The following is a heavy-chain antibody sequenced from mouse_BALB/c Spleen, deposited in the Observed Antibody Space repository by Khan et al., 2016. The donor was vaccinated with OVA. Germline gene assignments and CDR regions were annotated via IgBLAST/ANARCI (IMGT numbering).Heavy chain of an antibody. CDR2: IIYTGYT. CDR1: GDSITTGY. J-gene: IGHJ3*01. D-gene: IGHD1-1*01. CDR3: ATSTYPYAFIY. Sequence: EVQLQESGPRLVKPSSTLSPTCSVTGDSITTGYWHWIRKFSGTNLAYMGYIIYTGYTYYNPSLKSRISITRHTSNTHHYLQLNSVTDEDTAPYYGATSTYPYAFIYWGQGTLVTVSA. V-gene: IGHV3-8*02.